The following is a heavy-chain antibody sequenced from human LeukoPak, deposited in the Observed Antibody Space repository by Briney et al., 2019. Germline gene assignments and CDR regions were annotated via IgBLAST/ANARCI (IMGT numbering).Heavy chain of an antibody. CDR3: ARASRDGYNYGLDY. D-gene: IGHD5-24*01. J-gene: IGHJ4*02. Sequence: GASVKVSCKASGYTFPSYFMHWVRQAPGQRLEWMGWINAGSGDTKYSQKFQGRVTITRDTSASTAYMELSSLRSEDTAVYYCARASRDGYNYGLDYWGQGTLVTVSS. CDR2: INAGSGDT. CDR1: GYTFPSYF. V-gene: IGHV1-3*01.